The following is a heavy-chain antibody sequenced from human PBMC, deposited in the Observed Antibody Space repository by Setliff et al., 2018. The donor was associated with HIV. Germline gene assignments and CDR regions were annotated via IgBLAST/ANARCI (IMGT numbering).Heavy chain of an antibody. V-gene: IGHV4-61*05. CDR1: GDSISNSSSY. Sequence: SETLSLTCSVSGDSISNSSSYWGWIRQPPGKGLEWIGYISYSGTTNYSPSLKSRVTISVDTSKNQFSLKLSSVTAADTALYYCAGGSSNTWYYYFDSWGQGTLVTVSS. CDR2: ISYSGTT. J-gene: IGHJ4*02. D-gene: IGHD6-13*01. CDR3: AGGSSNTWYYYFDS.